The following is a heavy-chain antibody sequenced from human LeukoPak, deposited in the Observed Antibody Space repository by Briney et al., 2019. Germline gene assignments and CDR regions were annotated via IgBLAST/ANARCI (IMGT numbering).Heavy chain of an antibody. CDR3: ARRLGIAVFDY. D-gene: IGHD6-19*01. J-gene: IGHJ4*02. CDR2: IYYSGST. Sequence: SETLSLTCTVSGGSISSYYWSWIRQPPGKGLELIGSIYYSGSTYYNPSLRSRVTMSADTSKNQFSLKMSSVTAADTAVYHCARRLGIAVFDYWGQGTLVTVSS. CDR1: GGSISSYY. V-gene: IGHV4-59*04.